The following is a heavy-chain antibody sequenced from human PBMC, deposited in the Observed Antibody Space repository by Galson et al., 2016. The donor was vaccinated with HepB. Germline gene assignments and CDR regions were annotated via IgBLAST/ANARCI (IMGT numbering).Heavy chain of an antibody. D-gene: IGHD3-3*01. J-gene: IGHJ4*02. CDR3: AREGRSSSRPPVDY. CDR1: GYTFIHYG. CDR2: NSTYNGNT. Sequence: QSGAEVKKPGASLTVSCKASGYTFIHYGITWVRQAPGQGLEWMGWNSTYNGNTRYAQKLQGRVTMTTDTSTNTAHMERRSLRSDDTAVYYCAREGRSSSRPPVDYWGQGTLVIVSS. V-gene: IGHV1-18*01.